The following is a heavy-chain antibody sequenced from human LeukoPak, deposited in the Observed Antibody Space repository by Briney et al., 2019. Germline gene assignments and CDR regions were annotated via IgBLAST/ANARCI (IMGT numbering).Heavy chain of an antibody. J-gene: IGHJ3*02. Sequence: GSVKVSCKASGYTFTGYYMHWVRQAPGQGLELMGWINPNSGGTNYAQKFQGRVTMTRDTSISTAYMVMSRLRSDDTAVYYCARVPSGSYSEDAFDIWGQGTRVTVSS. CDR1: GYTFTGYY. CDR2: INPNSGGT. V-gene: IGHV1-2*02. D-gene: IGHD1-26*01. CDR3: ARVPSGSYSEDAFDI.